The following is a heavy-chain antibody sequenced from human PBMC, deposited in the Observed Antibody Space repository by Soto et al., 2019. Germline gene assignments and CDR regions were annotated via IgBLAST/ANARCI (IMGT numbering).Heavy chain of an antibody. V-gene: IGHV3-23*01. D-gene: IGHD2-2*01. Sequence: EVQLLESGGGLIQPGGSLRLSCAASGLTFSRYAMNWVRQAPGKGLEWVLVISGSSGTRYYADSVKGRFTISRDNSKGILYLQMNSLRADDTAVYYCAKDPYPVVVVPAANGMDVWGQGTTVTVSS. CDR3: AKDPYPVVVVPAANGMDV. CDR2: ISGSSGTR. J-gene: IGHJ6*02. CDR1: GLTFSRYA.